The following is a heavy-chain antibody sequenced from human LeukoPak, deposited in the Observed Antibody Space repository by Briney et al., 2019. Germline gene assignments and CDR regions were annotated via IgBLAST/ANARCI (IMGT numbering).Heavy chain of an antibody. D-gene: IGHD3-22*01. V-gene: IGHV4-59*01. J-gene: IGHJ4*02. CDR2: NDYTGGA. CDR1: GGSISSYY. CDR3: ARNGPHYYDNSGYLDS. Sequence: SESLSLTCTVSGGSISSYYWSWIRQPPGKGLEWIGNNDYTGGANYNPSLKSRVTILVDTSKNQFSLKLISVTAADTAVYFCARNGPHYYDNSGYLDSWGQGALVTVSS.